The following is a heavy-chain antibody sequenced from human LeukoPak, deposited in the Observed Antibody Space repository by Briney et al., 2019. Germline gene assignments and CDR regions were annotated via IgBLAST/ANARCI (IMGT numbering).Heavy chain of an antibody. CDR3: AKDHRGLSAYYGSGEDDAFDI. J-gene: IGHJ3*02. V-gene: IGHV3-23*01. CDR2: ISGSGGST. CDR1: GFTFSSYA. D-gene: IGHD3-10*01. Sequence: GGSLRLSCAASGFTFSSYAMSWVRQAPGKGLEWVSAISGSGGSTYYADSVKGRFTISRDNSKNTLYLQMNSLRAEDTAVYYCAKDHRGLSAYYGSGEDDAFDIWGQGTMVTVSS.